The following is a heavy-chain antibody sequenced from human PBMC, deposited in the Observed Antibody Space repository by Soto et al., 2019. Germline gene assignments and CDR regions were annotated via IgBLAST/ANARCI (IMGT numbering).Heavy chain of an antibody. CDR2: INTAGSTK. J-gene: IGHJ6*02. D-gene: IGHD3-9*01. V-gene: IGHV3-48*03. Sequence: GGSLRLFCAASGFTFSNFEMHWVRQAPGKGLEWVSYINTAGSTKYYAESVKGRFTISRDNARNSLFLQMNSLRAEDTAVYYCARAECSSPDCLTAFYSYGLDVWGQGPTVTVPS. CDR1: GFTFSNFE. CDR3: ARAECSSPDCLTAFYSYGLDV.